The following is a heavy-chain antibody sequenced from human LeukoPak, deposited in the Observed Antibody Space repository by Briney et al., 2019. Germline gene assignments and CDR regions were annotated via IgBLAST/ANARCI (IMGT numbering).Heavy chain of an antibody. CDR3: ARGVCTSTSCYAGDYGLDV. CDR1: GGSISNHY. J-gene: IGHJ6*02. V-gene: IGHV4-59*08. CDR2: IRYSGNT. Sequence: SETLSLTCTVSGGSISNHYWSWIRQPPGKGLEWIANIRYSGNTHYNPSLRSRVTISIDTSKAQFSLKLSSVTAADTAVYYCARGVCTSTSCYAGDYGLDVWGQGTTVTVS. D-gene: IGHD2-2*01.